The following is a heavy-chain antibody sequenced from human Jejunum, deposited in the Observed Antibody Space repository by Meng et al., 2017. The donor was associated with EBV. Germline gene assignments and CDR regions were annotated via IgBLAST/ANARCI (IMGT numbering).Heavy chain of an antibody. CDR3: AREGLVGDLRYFDL. J-gene: IGHJ2*01. D-gene: IGHD3-16*01. CDR1: AYTFAGYY. V-gene: IGHV1-2*06. CDR2: INPNSGGA. Sequence: QGRRGRSGAEVKKPGASVKVSCKASAYTFAGYYMHWVRQAPGQGLEWMGRINPNSGGANYAQKFQGRVTMTRDTSISTAYMELSRLRSDDTAVYYCAREGLVGDLRYFDLWGRGTLVTVSS.